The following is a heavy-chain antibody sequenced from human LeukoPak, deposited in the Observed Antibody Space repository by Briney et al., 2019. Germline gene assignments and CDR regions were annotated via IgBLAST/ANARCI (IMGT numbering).Heavy chain of an antibody. CDR3: AGRAPYYYDSSGYGDY. Sequence: PSETLSLTCTVSGGSISSSSYYWSWIRQPPGKGLEWIGEINHSGSTNYNPSLKSRVTISVDTSKNQFSLKLSSVTAADTAVYYCAGRAPYYYDSSGYGDYWGQGTLVTVSS. CDR1: GGSISSSSYY. CDR2: INHSGST. D-gene: IGHD3-22*01. V-gene: IGHV4-39*07. J-gene: IGHJ4*02.